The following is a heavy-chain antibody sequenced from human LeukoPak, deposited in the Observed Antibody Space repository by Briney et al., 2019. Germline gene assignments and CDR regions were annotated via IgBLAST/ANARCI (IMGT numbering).Heavy chain of an antibody. CDR2: IYYSGTT. CDR1: GGSISSYY. Sequence: SETLSLTCIVSGGSISSYYWSWIRQPPGKGLEWIGYIYYSGTTYYNPSLKSRVTISVDTSKDQFSLKLNSVTAADTAVYYCARRHDYGADYWGQGTLVTVSS. J-gene: IGHJ4*02. D-gene: IGHD4-17*01. CDR3: ARRHDYGADY. V-gene: IGHV4-59*04.